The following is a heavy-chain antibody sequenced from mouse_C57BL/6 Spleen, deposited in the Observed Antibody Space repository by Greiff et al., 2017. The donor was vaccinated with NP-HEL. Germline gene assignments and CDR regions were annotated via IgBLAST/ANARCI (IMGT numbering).Heavy chain of an antibody. CDR1: GFSLTSYG. CDR2: IWSGGST. CDR3: ARGDGNYWYFDV. J-gene: IGHJ1*03. Sequence: QVQLQQSGPGLVQPSQSLSITCTVSGFSLTSYGVHWVRQSPGKGLEWLGVIWSGGSTDYNAAFISRLSISKDNSKSQVFFKMNSLQADDTAIYYCARGDGNYWYFDVWGTGTTVTVSS. D-gene: IGHD2-1*01. V-gene: IGHV2-2*01.